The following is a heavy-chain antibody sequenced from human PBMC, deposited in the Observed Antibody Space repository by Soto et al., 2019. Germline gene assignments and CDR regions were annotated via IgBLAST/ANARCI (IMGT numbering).Heavy chain of an antibody. V-gene: IGHV3-30*03. CDR1: GFTFNSYG. CDR2: ISYDGSNK. D-gene: IGHD1-26*01. Sequence: PGGSLRLSCAASGFTFNSYGIHWVRQAPGKGLEWVAVISYDGSNKYYADSVKGRFTISRDNAKNSLYLQMNSLRAEDTAVYYCARDPTTVWYFDLWGRGTLVTVSS. CDR3: ARDPTTVWYFDL. J-gene: IGHJ2*01.